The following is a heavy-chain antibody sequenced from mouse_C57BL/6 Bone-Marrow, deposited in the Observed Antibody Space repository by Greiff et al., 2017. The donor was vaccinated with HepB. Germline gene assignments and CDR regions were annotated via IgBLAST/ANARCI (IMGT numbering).Heavy chain of an antibody. CDR2: ISSGGSYT. Sequence: EVKLMESGGDLVKPGGSLKLSCAASGFTFSSYGMSWVRQTPDKRLEWVATISSGGSYTYYPDSVTGRFTISRDNAKNTLYLQMSSLKSEDTAMYYCARHRTGSFDYWGQGTTLTVSS. CDR1: GFTFSSYG. V-gene: IGHV5-6*01. CDR3: ARHRTGSFDY. D-gene: IGHD4-1*01. J-gene: IGHJ2*01.